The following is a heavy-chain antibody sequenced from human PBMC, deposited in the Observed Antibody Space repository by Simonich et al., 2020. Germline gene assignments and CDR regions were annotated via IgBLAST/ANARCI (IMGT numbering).Heavy chain of an antibody. V-gene: IGHV4-59*08. D-gene: IGHD2-21*02. CDR1: GGSISSYY. CDR3: ARHKFWGGVVTAIPGYWYFDL. Sequence: QVQLQESGPGLVKPSETLSLTCTVSGGSISSYYWSWIRQPPGKGLEWIGYIYYSGSTNYNPSLKSRVTISVDTSKNQFSLKLSFGTAADTAVYYCARHKFWGGVVTAIPGYWYFDLWGRGTLVTVSS. J-gene: IGHJ2*01. CDR2: IYYSGST.